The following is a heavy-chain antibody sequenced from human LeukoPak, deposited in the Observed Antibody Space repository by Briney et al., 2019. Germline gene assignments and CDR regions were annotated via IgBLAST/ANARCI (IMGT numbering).Heavy chain of an antibody. CDR2: IYHSGST. CDR1: GYSISSGYY. V-gene: IGHV4-38-2*01. J-gene: IGHJ4*02. CDR3: ARLGLRWWYFDY. D-gene: IGHD4-23*01. Sequence: PSETLSLTCAVSGYSISSGYYWGWIRQPPGKGLEWIGSIYHSGSTYYNPSLKSRVTISVDTSKNQFSLKLSSVTAADTAVYYCARLGLRWWYFDYWGQGTLVTVSS.